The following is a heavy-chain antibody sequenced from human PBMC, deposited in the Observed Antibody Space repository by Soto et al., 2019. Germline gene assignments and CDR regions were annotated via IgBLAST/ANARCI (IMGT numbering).Heavy chain of an antibody. Sequence: ASVKVSCKASGYTFTSYGISWVRQAPGQGLEWMGWISAYNGNTNYAQKLQGRVTMTTDTSTSTAYMELRSLRSDDTAVYYCARDIGYYDSSGYYYVDDAFDIWGQGTMVTVSS. CDR1: GYTFTSYG. V-gene: IGHV1-18*01. J-gene: IGHJ3*02. CDR3: ARDIGYYDSSGYYYVDDAFDI. CDR2: ISAYNGNT. D-gene: IGHD3-22*01.